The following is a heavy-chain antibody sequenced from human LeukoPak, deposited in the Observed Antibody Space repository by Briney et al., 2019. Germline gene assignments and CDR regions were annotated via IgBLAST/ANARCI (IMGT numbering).Heavy chain of an antibody. CDR3: ARRRDERGYKDIFDI. V-gene: IGHV1-8*01. Sequence: GASVKVSCKASGYTFTSYDINWVRQATGQGLEWMGWMNPNSGNTGYAQKFQGRVTMTRNTSISTAYLQWSSLKASDTAMYYCARRRDERGYKDIFDIWGQGTMVTVSS. D-gene: IGHD5-18*01. J-gene: IGHJ3*02. CDR1: GYTFTSYD. CDR2: MNPNSGNT.